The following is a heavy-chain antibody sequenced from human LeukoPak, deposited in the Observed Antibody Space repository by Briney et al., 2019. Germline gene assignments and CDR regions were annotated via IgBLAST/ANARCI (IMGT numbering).Heavy chain of an antibody. D-gene: IGHD6-19*01. CDR1: GFTFSSYS. Sequence: GGSLRLSCAASGFTFSSYSMNWVRQAPGKGLEWVSYISSSSTTIYYADSVKGRFTISRDNAKNSLFLEMNSLRAEDTAVYYCARDHSGWYLDYWGQGTLVTVSS. V-gene: IGHV3-48*04. J-gene: IGHJ4*02. CDR3: ARDHSGWYLDY. CDR2: ISSSSTTI.